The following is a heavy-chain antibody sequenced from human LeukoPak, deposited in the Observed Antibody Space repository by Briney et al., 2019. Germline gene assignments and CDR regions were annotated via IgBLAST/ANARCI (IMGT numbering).Heavy chain of an antibody. CDR2: IYDSGIS. CDR1: GGSFSGYS. Sequence: SETLSLTCAVSGGSFSGYSWSWIRQPPGQELEWIGYIYDSGISNYNPSLKSRVTISVDTSKNQMSLNLTSVTAADTAIYYCARLRFMEWFDPWGQGTLVTVSS. D-gene: IGHD3-3*01. V-gene: IGHV4-34*11. J-gene: IGHJ5*02. CDR3: ARLRFMEWFDP.